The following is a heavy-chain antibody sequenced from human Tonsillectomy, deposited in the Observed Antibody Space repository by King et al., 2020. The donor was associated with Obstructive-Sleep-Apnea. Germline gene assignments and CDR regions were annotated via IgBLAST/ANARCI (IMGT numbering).Heavy chain of an antibody. CDR3: TRDGSGWPRDAFDI. CDR2: IRTKVYGGPA. V-gene: IGHV3-49*03. CDR1: GFTFPDYT. J-gene: IGHJ3*02. Sequence: QLVQSGGGLVQPGRSLRLSCTASGFTFPDYTLSWFRQAPGEGLEWVGFIRTKVYGGPAEYAASVKGRFTISRHDSKSIAYLQMNSLKTEDTALYYCTRDGSGWPRDAFDIWGQGTMVTVSS. D-gene: IGHD6-19*01.